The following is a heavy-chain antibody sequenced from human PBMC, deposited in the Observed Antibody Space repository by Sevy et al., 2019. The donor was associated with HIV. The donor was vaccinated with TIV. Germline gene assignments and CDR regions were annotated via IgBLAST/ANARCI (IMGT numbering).Heavy chain of an antibody. V-gene: IGHV3-21*01. J-gene: IGHJ4*02. CDR2: ISSSSSYI. CDR3: AREEEDYVWGTSRDLTFFDY. D-gene: IGHD3-16*02. CDR1: GFTFSSYT. Sequence: GGSLRLSCAVSGFTFSSYTMNWVRQAPRKGLEWVSSISSSSSYIYYADSVKGRFTISRDNAKNSLYLQMNSLRAEDTAVYYCAREEEDYVWGTSRDLTFFDYWGQGTLVTVSS.